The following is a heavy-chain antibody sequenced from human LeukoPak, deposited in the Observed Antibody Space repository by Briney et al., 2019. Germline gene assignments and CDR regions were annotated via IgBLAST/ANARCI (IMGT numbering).Heavy chain of an antibody. CDR1: GGTFSNYA. V-gene: IGHV1-69*04. J-gene: IGHJ4*02. Sequence: SVKVSCKASGGTFSNYAISWVRQAPGQGLEWMGRIIPILGIANYAQKFQGRVTITADKSTSTAYMELSSLRSEDTAVYYCATGEYCSSTSCYAGDYWGQGTLVTVSS. CDR3: ATGEYCSSTSCYAGDY. D-gene: IGHD2-2*01. CDR2: IIPILGIA.